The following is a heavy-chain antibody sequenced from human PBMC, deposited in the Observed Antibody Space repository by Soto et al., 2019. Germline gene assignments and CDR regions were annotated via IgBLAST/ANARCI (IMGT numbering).Heavy chain of an antibody. CDR1: GGTFSSYA. V-gene: IGHV1-69*06. J-gene: IGHJ6*02. Sequence: SVKVSCKASGGTFSSYAISWVRQAPGQGLEWMGGIIPIFGTANYAQKFQGRVTITADKSTSTAYMELSSLRSEDTAVYYCARSIHTDRDYYYYGMDVWGQGTTVTVSS. CDR3: ARSIHTDRDYYYYGMDV. CDR2: IIPIFGTA.